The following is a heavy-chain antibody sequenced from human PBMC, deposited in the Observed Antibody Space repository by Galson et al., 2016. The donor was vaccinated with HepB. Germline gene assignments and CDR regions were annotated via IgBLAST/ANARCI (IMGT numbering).Heavy chain of an antibody. D-gene: IGHD1-14*01. CDR2: ISYDGSNK. CDR1: GFTFSSFT. V-gene: IGHV3-30-3*01. J-gene: IGHJ4*02. Sequence: SLRLSCAASGFTFSSFTMHWVRQAPGKGLEWVAVISYDGSNKYYADSVKGRLTISRDISKNTLYLQMNSLRAEDTAVYYCARGADRIAYFDYWGQGTLVTVSS. CDR3: ARGADRIAYFDY.